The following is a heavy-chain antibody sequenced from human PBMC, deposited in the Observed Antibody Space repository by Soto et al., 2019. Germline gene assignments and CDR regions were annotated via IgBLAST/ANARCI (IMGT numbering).Heavy chain of an antibody. D-gene: IGHD6-13*01. CDR1: GFTFSSYA. J-gene: IGHJ4*02. V-gene: IGHV3-30-3*01. CDR2: ISYDESNK. Sequence: GGSLRLSCAASGFTFSSYAMHWVRQAPGKGLEWVAVISYDESNKYYADSVKGRFTISRDNSKNTLYLQMNSLRAEDTAVYYCARESIAAAGGFYYFDYWGQGTLVTVSS. CDR3: ARESIAAAGGFYYFDY.